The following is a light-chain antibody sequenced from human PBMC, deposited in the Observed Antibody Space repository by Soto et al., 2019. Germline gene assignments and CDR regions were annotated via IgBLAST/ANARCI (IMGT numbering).Light chain of an antibody. J-gene: IGKJ3*01. V-gene: IGKV1-9*01. CDR1: QGINYY. CDR3: QQLDSYPRT. Sequence: IQLTKSQSSLSASVGDRVTITCRARQGINYYLAWYQQKPGTAPKLLIYAASTLQSGVPSRVSGSGSGTDCTLTISSRQSEDFANYYCQQLDSYPRTFGPGTQVDIK. CDR2: AAS.